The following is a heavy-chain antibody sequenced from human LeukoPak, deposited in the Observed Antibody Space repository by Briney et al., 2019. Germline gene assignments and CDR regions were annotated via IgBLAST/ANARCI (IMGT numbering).Heavy chain of an antibody. V-gene: IGHV3-11*01. J-gene: IGHJ4*02. D-gene: IGHD5-12*01. CDR1: TSSSYY. Sequence: TSSSYYWSWLRQSPGKGLEWVSYISSSGSTIYYADSVKGRFTISRDNAKNSLYLQMNSLRAEDTAVYYCARLLSQVATIKTPFDYWGQGTLVTVSS. CDR3: ARLLSQVATIKTPFDY. CDR2: ISSSGSTI.